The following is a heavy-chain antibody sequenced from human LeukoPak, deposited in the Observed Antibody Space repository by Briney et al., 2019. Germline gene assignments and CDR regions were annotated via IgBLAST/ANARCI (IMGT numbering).Heavy chain of an antibody. D-gene: IGHD1-1*01. CDR3: ARDWNLAFDI. CDR2: ISSTGNTI. CDR1: GFTFSSYS. V-gene: IGHV3-48*02. Sequence: GGSLRLSCADSGFTFSSYSMNWVRQAPGKGLEWVSYISSTGNTIYYADSVKGRFTISRDSAKNSLSLQMSSLRDEDTAVYYCARDWNLAFDIWGQGTMVTVSS. J-gene: IGHJ3*02.